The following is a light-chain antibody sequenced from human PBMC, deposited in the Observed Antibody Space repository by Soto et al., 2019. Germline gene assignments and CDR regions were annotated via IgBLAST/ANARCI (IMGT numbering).Light chain of an antibody. CDR3: QTWGTGPFV. J-gene: IGLJ1*01. V-gene: IGLV4-69*01. Sequence: QSVLTQSPSASASLGASVKLTCTLSSGYSSYAIAWHQQQPEKGPRYLMKLNSDGSHSKGDGIPDRFSGSSSGAERYLTISSLQSEDEADYYCQTWGTGPFVFGTGTKVTVL. CDR1: SGYSSYA. CDR2: LNSDGSH.